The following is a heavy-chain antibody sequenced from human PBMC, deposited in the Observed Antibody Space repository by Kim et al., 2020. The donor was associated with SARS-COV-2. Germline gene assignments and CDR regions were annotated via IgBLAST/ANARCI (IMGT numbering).Heavy chain of an antibody. CDR2: STI. V-gene: IGHV3-48*03. CDR3: ARDLRGWGY. Sequence: STIYYADSVKGRFTISRDNAKNSLYLQMNSLRAEDTAVYYCARDLRGWGYWGQGTLVTVSS. J-gene: IGHJ4*02. D-gene: IGHD1-26*01.